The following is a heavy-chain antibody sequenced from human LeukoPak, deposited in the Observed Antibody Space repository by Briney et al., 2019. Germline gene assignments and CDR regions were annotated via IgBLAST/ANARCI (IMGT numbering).Heavy chain of an antibody. CDR2: IYYSGST. Sequence: SQTLSLTCTVSGGSISSGGYYWSWIRQHPGKGLEWIGYIYYSGSTYYNPSLKSRVTISVDTSKNQFSLKLSSVTAADTAVYYCARVVGFYGDYGGDAFDIWGQGTMVTVSS. V-gene: IGHV4-31*03. J-gene: IGHJ3*02. D-gene: IGHD4-17*01. CDR1: GGSISSGGYY. CDR3: ARVVGFYGDYGGDAFDI.